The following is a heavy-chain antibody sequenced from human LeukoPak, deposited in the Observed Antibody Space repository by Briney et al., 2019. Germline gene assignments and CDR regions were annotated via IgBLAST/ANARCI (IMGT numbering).Heavy chain of an antibody. D-gene: IGHD1-26*01. CDR3: AKVYSGTNRGEVFDI. J-gene: IGHJ3*02. Sequence: SLRLSCAASGFTFSSYGMHWVRQAPGKGLEWVAVISYDGSNKYYADSVKGRFTISRDNSKNTLYLQMNSLRAEDTAVYYCAKVYSGTNRGEVFDIWGQGTMVTVSS. CDR2: ISYDGSNK. V-gene: IGHV3-30*18. CDR1: GFTFSSYG.